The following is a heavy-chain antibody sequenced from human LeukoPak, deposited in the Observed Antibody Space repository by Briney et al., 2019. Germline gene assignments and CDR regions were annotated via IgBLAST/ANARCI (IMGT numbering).Heavy chain of an antibody. CDR2: IDNDGHGI. CDR3: AAGGGWDPSFGVVTHIDA. V-gene: IGHV3-74*01. CDR1: GFTFSGYW. Sequence: GRSLRLSCVTSGFTFSGYWMHWVRQGPEKGLELVSRIDNDGHGIIYADSVKGRFTTSRDNVKNTLYLPMNSLRVEDTAVYYCAAGGGWDPSFGVVTHIDAWGKGTTVVVS. J-gene: IGHJ6*03. D-gene: IGHD3-3*01.